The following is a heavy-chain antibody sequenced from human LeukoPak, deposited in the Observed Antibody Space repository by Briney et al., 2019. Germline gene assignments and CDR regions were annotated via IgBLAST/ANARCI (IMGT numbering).Heavy chain of an antibody. J-gene: IGHJ4*02. CDR1: CFSISRGYY. CDR2: IYHSGST. D-gene: IGHD6-13*01. Sequence: PSETLSLTCAVSCFSISRGYYWGWVRPPPGKGLEWIGSIYHSGSTYYNPSLKSRVTISVDTSKNQFSLKLSSVTAADTAVYYCARQEEQQLVLDYFDYWGQGTLVTVSS. CDR3: ARQEEQQLVLDYFDY. V-gene: IGHV4-38-2*01.